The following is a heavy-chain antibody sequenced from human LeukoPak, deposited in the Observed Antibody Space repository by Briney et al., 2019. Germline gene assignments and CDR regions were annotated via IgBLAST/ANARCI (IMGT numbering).Heavy chain of an antibody. CDR2: ISSSSSYT. Sequence: GGSLRLSCAASGFTFSDYYMSWIRQAPGKGLEWVSYISSSSSYTNYADPVKGLFTISRDNAKNSPYLQMNSLRAEDTAVYYCARDAIWQSTRYFDWLVDYWGQGTLVTVSS. V-gene: IGHV3-11*06. D-gene: IGHD3-9*01. CDR3: ARDAIWQSTRYFDWLVDY. CDR1: GFTFSDYY. J-gene: IGHJ4*02.